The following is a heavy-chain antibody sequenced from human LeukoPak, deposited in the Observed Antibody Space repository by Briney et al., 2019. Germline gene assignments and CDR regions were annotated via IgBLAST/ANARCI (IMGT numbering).Heavy chain of an antibody. J-gene: IGHJ3*02. CDR2: IIPIFGTA. V-gene: IGHV1-69*13. Sequence: SVKVSCKASGGTFSSYAISWVRQAPGQGLEWMGGIIPIFGTANYAQKFQGRVTITADESTSTAYMELRSLRSDDTAVYYCARDRAQYYYDSSGYSAFDIWGQGTMVTVSS. CDR1: GGTFSSYA. D-gene: IGHD3-22*01. CDR3: ARDRAQYYYDSSGYSAFDI.